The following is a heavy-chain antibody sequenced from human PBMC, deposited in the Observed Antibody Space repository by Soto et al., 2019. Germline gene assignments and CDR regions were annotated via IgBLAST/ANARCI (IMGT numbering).Heavy chain of an antibody. CDR2: ISGSGGST. D-gene: IGHD4-4*01. Sequence: EVQLLESGGGLVQPGGSLRLSCAASGFTFSSYAMSWVRQAPWNGLEWVSAISGSGGSTYYADSVKGRFTISRDNSKNTLYPQMNSLRAEDTAVYYCAKEKPPSGMTTVTTLFCYWGQGTLVTVSS. V-gene: IGHV3-23*01. J-gene: IGHJ4*02. CDR1: GFTFSSYA. CDR3: AKEKPPSGMTTVTTLFCY.